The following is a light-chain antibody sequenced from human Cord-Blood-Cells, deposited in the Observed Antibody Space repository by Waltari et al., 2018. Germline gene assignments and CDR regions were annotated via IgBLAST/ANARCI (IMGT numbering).Light chain of an antibody. CDR3: QKYNSAPYT. J-gene: IGKJ2*01. CDR1: QGISNY. V-gene: IGKV1-27*01. Sequence: DIQMTPSPSSLSASVGDKVTITCRASQGISNYLAWYQQKPGKVPKLLIYAASTLQSGVPSRFSGSGSGTYVTRTISSLQPEDVATYYCQKYNSAPYTFGQGTKLESK. CDR2: AAS.